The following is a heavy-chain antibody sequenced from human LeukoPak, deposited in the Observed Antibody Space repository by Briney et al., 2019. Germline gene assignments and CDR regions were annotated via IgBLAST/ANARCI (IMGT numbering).Heavy chain of an antibody. V-gene: IGHV3-20*04. CDR2: INWNGGST. CDR1: GFIFDDYG. CDR3: ARAGVVVPRPFDY. D-gene: IGHD3-22*01. Sequence: GGSLRLSXAASGFIFDDYGMSSVRQAPGRGLEWLSGINWNGGSTCYADSVKGRFTISRDNAKNSLYLQMNSLRAEDTAFYYCARAGVVVPRPFDYWGQGTLVTVSS. J-gene: IGHJ4*02.